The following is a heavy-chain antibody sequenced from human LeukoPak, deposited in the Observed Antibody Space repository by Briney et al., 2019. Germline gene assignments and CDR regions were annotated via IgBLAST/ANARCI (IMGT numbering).Heavy chain of an antibody. V-gene: IGHV3-74*01. CDR1: GFTFSGYW. J-gene: IGHJ4*02. D-gene: IGHD1-26*01. Sequence: PGGSLRLSCAASGFTFSGYWMHWVRQAPGKGLVWVSRISTDGSSTNYADSVKGRFTISRDNAKNTLYLQMNSLGADDTDVYYCGGGRSGNYGLFDYWGQGTLVTVSS. CDR2: ISTDGSST. CDR3: GGGRSGNYGLFDY.